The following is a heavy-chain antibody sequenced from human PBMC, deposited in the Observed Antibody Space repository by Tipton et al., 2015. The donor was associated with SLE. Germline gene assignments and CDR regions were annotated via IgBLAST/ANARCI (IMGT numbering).Heavy chain of an antibody. J-gene: IGHJ4*02. Sequence: TLSLTCAVYGGSFSGYYWSWIRQPPGKGLEWIGEINHSGSTNYNPSLKSRVTISVDTSKNQFSLKLSSVTAADTAVYYCARDTDKWGQGTLVTVSS. CDR3: ARDTDK. CDR2: INHSGST. CDR1: GGSFSGYY. D-gene: IGHD2-15*01. V-gene: IGHV4-34*01.